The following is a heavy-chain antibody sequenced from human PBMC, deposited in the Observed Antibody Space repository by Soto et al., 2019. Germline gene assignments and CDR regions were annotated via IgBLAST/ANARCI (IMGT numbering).Heavy chain of an antibody. J-gene: IGHJ3*02. CDR1: GCSISSGGYY. Sequence: PSETLSLTCTVSGCSISSGGYYWSWIRQHPGKGLEWIGYIYYSGSTYYNPSLKSRVTISVDTSKNQFSLKLSSVTAADTAVYYCARDVGASHCYPGLCYAFDIWGQGTMVTVSS. CDR3: ARDVGASHCYPGLCYAFDI. D-gene: IGHD2-21*02. CDR2: IYYSGST. V-gene: IGHV4-31*03.